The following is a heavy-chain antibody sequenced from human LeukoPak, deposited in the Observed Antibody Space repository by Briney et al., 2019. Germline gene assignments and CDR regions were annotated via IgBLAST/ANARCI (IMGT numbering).Heavy chain of an antibody. D-gene: IGHD2-15*01. CDR3: ARRGSGRHFDF. CDR2: ISGGSSTI. Sequence: GGSLRLSCAASGFTFSDYYMSWIRQAPGKGLEWVSYISGGSSTIYYTDSLKGRFTVSRDNAKNSLYLLMNSLRAEDTAVYYCARRGSGRHFDFWGQGTLVTVSS. V-gene: IGHV3-11*01. J-gene: IGHJ4*02. CDR1: GFTFSDYY.